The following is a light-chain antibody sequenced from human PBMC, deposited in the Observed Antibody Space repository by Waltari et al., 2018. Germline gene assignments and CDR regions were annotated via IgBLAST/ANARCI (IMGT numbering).Light chain of an antibody. CDR1: SRDVGDYDW. V-gene: IGLV2-14*03. CDR3: TSYTSRHSLV. CDR2: DVS. Sequence: QSALTQPASVSGSPGQSITISCTGTSRDVGDYDWVSWYQQHPGKAPQVVLFDVSYRPSGVSNRFSGSKSGNTASLTISGLQAEDEADYYCTSYTSRHSLVFGTGTKVTVL. J-gene: IGLJ1*01.